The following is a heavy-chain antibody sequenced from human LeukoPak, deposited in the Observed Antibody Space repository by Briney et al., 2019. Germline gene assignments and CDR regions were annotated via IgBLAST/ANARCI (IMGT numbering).Heavy chain of an antibody. CDR1: GFTFSNHG. J-gene: IGHJ4*02. CDR3: AKEAATEYYFDY. V-gene: IGHV3-30*02. Sequence: GGSLRLSCAASGFTFSNHGMHWVRQAPGKGLEWLSFTWYEGSNKYYADSVKGRFTISRDNSKNTVYLQMNSLRAEDTAVYYCAKEAATEYYFDYWGQGTLVTVSS. CDR2: TWYEGSNK. D-gene: IGHD2/OR15-2a*01.